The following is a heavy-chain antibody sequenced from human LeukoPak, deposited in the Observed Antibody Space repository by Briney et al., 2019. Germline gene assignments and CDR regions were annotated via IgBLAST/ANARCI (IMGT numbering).Heavy chain of an antibody. Sequence: GGSLRLSCAASGFTFSSYSMNWVRQAPGKGLEWVSYISSSSSTIYYADSAKGRFTISRDNAKNSLYLQMNSLRDEDTAVYYCARGAVVHYYGSGSYYSEFDYWGQGTLVTVSS. V-gene: IGHV3-48*02. CDR3: ARGAVVHYYGSGSYYSEFDY. CDR2: ISSSSSTI. CDR1: GFTFSSYS. J-gene: IGHJ4*02. D-gene: IGHD3-10*01.